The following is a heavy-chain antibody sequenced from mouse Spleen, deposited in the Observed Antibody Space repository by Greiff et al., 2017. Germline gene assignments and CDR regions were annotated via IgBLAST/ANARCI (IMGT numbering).Heavy chain of an antibody. D-gene: IGHD2-1*01. CDR1: GYTFTSYT. CDR3: ARDYYYGNYWFAY. Sequence: VQLQQSGAELARPGASVKMSCKASGYTFTSYTMHWVKQRPGQGLEWIGYINPSSGYTKYNQKFKDKATLTADKSSSTAYMQLSSLTSEDSAVYYCARDYYYGNYWFAYWGQGTLVTVSA. CDR2: INPSSGYT. J-gene: IGHJ3*01. V-gene: IGHV1-4*01.